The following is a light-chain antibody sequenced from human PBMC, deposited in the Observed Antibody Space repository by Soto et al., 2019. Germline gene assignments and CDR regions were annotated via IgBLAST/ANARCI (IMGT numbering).Light chain of an antibody. Sequence: QSALTQPASVSGSPGQSITISCTGTSSDVGGYNYVSWYQQHPGKAPKLMIYGVTNRPSGVSNRFSGSKSGNTASLTISGLQAEDEADYYCSSYTSRTTLSAVFGGGTKLNVL. CDR3: SSYTSRTTLSAV. J-gene: IGLJ2*01. CDR2: GVT. V-gene: IGLV2-14*01. CDR1: SSDVGGYNY.